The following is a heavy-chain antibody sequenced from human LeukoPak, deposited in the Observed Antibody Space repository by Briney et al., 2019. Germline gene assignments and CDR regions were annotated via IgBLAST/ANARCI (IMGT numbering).Heavy chain of an antibody. CDR3: ARDTIPHCGADCYQGY. CDR2: LNWNSAIL. J-gene: IGHJ4*02. V-gene: IGHV3-9*01. CDR1: GFSFNDFA. Sequence: PGRSLRLSCTASGFSFNDFAMHWVRQAPGKGLEWVSGLNWNSAILGYAESVKGRFTISRDNAKNSLYLQMSSLRAEDTAVYYCARDTIPHCGADCYQGYWGQGTLVTVSS. D-gene: IGHD2-21*01.